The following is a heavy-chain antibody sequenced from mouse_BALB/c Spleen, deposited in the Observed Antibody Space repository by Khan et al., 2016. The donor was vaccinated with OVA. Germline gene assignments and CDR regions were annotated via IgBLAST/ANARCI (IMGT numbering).Heavy chain of an antibody. Sequence: EVKLVESGGGLVQPGGSRKLSCAASGFSFSSSGMHWVRQAPKKGLEWVAYISSDSITLYYADTVKGRFTISRDNPRNTLFLQMTSLRSEDTAIYYGARGNGAWFAYWGQGTLVTVSA. CDR1: GFSFSSSG. V-gene: IGHV5-17*02. CDR3: ARGNGAWFAY. CDR2: ISSDSITL. J-gene: IGHJ3*01.